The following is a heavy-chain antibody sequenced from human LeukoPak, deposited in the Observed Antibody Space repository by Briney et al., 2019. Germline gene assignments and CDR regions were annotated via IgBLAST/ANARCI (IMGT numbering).Heavy chain of an antibody. D-gene: IGHD2-2*01. V-gene: IGHV4-34*01. CDR1: DGSFSGFY. J-gene: IGHJ4*02. CDR3: ARGHSTSGFDI. Sequence: SETLSLTCSVSDGSFSGFYCSWIRQVPGKGLEWLGEIHHSGITNYNPSLRSRLILSEDTPNTQFSLKLTSVTAADTALYFCARGHSTSGFDIWGRGTQVTVSS. CDR2: IHHSGIT.